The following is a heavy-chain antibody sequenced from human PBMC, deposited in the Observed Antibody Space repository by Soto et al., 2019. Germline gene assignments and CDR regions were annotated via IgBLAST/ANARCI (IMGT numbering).Heavy chain of an antibody. CDR2: IYPSGGST. CDR3: AREGSTNYYDSSGYYTGSWFDP. D-gene: IGHD3-22*01. CDR1: GYTFTSYY. Sequence: ASVKVSCKASGYTFTSYYMHWVRQAPGQGLERKGIIYPSGGSTSYAQKFQGRVTITADKSTSTAYMDLSSLRSEDTAVYYCAREGSTNYYDSSGYYTGSWFDPWGQGTLVTVSS. V-gene: IGHV1-46*01. J-gene: IGHJ5*02.